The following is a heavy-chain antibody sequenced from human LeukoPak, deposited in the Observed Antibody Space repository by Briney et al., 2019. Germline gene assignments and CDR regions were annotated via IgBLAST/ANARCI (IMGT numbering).Heavy chain of an antibody. Sequence: SQTLSLTCAISGDSVSSNSAAWNWIRQSPSRGLEWLGRTYYRSKWYNDYAVSVKSRITINPDTSKNQFSLQLNSVTPEDTAVYYCARDLRIESPKPPYCSGGSCYSYYYYYGMDVWGQGTTVTVSS. CDR1: GDSVSSNSAA. J-gene: IGHJ6*02. CDR2: TYYRSKWYN. V-gene: IGHV6-1*01. D-gene: IGHD2-15*01. CDR3: ARDLRIESPKPPYCSGGSCYSYYYYYGMDV.